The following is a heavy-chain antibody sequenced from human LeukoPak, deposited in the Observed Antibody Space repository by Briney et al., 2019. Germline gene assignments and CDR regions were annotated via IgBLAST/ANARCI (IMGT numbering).Heavy chain of an antibody. CDR3: ARKEDYYDSSGYYY. Sequence: GGSLRLSCAASGFTVSSNYMSWVRQAPGKGLEWVSAISGSGGSTYYADSVKGRFTISRDNSKSTLYLQMNSLRAEDTAVYYCARKEDYYDSSGYYYWGQGTLVTVSS. J-gene: IGHJ4*02. CDR1: GFTVSSNY. CDR2: ISGSGGST. V-gene: IGHV3-23*01. D-gene: IGHD3-22*01.